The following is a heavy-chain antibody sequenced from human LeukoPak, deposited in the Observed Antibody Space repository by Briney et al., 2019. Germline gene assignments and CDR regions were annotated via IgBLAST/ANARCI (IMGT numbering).Heavy chain of an antibody. CDR1: GGSISSYY. Sequence: PSETLSLTCTVSGGSISSYYWTWIRQPPGKGLEWIGYIYYTGSTNYNPSLKSRVTISVDTSKNQFSLKLSSVSAADTAMYYWARESGTYYGLWGQGTLVTVSS. V-gene: IGHV4-59*01. J-gene: IGHJ4*02. D-gene: IGHD1-26*01. CDR2: IYYTGST. CDR3: ARESGTYYGL.